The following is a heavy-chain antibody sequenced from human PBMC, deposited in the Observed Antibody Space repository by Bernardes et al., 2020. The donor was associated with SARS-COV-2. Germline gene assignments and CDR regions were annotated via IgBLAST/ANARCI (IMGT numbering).Heavy chain of an antibody. D-gene: IGHD3-9*01. CDR1: GYTFTSYG. CDR3: ARGRRVYDVLTGFYPSTTYYFDF. V-gene: IGHV1-18*01. Sequence: ASVKVSCKASGYTFTSYGISWVRQAPGQGLEWMGWISADSVNTDYAEKFQGRVTMTTDTSTSTAYMELRRLRSDDTAVYYCARGRRVYDVLTGFYPSTTYYFDFWGQGTPVTVSS. CDR2: ISADSVNT. J-gene: IGHJ4*02.